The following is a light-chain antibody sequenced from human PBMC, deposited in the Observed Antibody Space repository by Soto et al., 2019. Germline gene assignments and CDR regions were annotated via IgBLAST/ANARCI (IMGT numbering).Light chain of an antibody. J-gene: IGLJ1*01. CDR3: SSYTSSSPLV. CDR1: SSDVGGYNY. Sequence: SVLTQPASVSGSPGQSITISCTETSSDVGGYNYVPWYQQHQGKAPKLMIYNVSNWPSGVSNRFSGSKSGNTASLTIFGLQAEDEADYYCSSYTSSSPLVFGTGTKVTVL. V-gene: IGLV2-14*01. CDR2: NVS.